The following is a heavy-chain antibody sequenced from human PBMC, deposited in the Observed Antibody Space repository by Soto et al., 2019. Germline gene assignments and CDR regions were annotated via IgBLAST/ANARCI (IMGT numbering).Heavy chain of an antibody. Sequence: QVQLVQSGAEVKKPGASVKVSCKASGYTFTSYDINWVRQAPGPGLEWMGWISGYSGITNYAPSLQDRVTMTTDTSTSTAYMELRSMRSDATAIFYCARDAASSSRARAFDLWGQGTMVTVSS. CDR1: GYTFTSYD. V-gene: IGHV1-18*01. D-gene: IGHD6-13*01. CDR3: ARDAASSSRARAFDL. CDR2: ISGYSGIT. J-gene: IGHJ3*01.